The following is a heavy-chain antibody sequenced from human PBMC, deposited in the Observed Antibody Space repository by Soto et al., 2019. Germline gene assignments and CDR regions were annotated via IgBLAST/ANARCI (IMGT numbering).Heavy chain of an antibody. CDR1: GYTFSSYW. V-gene: IGHV5-51*01. CDR2: IDPGDSDT. J-gene: IGHJ6*02. Sequence: GESLKISCKGSGYTFSSYWIAWVRQMAGKGLEWVGIIDPGDSDTRYSPSFQGQVTISADKSFRTAYLQWSSLRASDSGMYYCARLRGGGSRTSCQTYYFYGMDVWGQGTTVTV. D-gene: IGHD2-2*01. CDR3: ARLRGGGSRTSCQTYYFYGMDV.